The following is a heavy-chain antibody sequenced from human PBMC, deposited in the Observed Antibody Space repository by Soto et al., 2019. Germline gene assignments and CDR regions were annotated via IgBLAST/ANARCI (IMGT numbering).Heavy chain of an antibody. D-gene: IGHD6-25*01. CDR3: AGQTFTIAAARYGRSNWFDP. Sequence: KPSETLSLTCSASGGSITSGSHFWGWVRQPPGKGLEWIGTIYFTGNTYYTPSLKSRLTMSIDTSKNEFSLRLNSVTAADTAVYYCAGQTFTIAAARYGRSNWFDPWGPGTLVTVSS. V-gene: IGHV4-39*01. CDR2: IYFTGNT. CDR1: GGSITSGSHF. J-gene: IGHJ5*02.